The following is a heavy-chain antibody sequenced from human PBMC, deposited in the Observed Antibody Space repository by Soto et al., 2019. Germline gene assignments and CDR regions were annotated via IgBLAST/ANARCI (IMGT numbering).Heavy chain of an antibody. CDR3: ARQAVRYYGSGSYYSYYYYGMDV. D-gene: IGHD3-10*01. CDR2: IYPGDSDT. Sequence: PGESLKISCKGSGYSFTSYWIGWVRQMPGKGLEWMGIIYPGDSDTRYSPSFQGQVTISADKSISTAYLQWSSLKASDTAMYYCARQAVRYYGSGSYYSYYYYGMDVWGQGTTVSVSS. J-gene: IGHJ6*02. V-gene: IGHV5-51*01. CDR1: GYSFTSYW.